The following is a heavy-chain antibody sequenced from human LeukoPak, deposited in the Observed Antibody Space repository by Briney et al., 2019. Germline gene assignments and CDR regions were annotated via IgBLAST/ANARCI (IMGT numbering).Heavy chain of an antibody. V-gene: IGHV1-69*05. CDR1: GYTFTSYG. Sequence: GASVKVSCKASGYTFTSYGISWVRQAPGQGLEWMGGIIPIFGTANYAQKFQGRVTITTDESTSTAYMELSSLRSEDTAVYYCASMDYDSSGYYYMDVWGKGTTVTVSS. CDR2: IIPIFGTA. D-gene: IGHD3-22*01. J-gene: IGHJ6*03. CDR3: ASMDYDSSGYYYMDV.